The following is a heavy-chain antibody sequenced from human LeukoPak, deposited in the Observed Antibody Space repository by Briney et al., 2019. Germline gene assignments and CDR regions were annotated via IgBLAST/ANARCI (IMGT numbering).Heavy chain of an antibody. V-gene: IGHV3-21*01. CDR2: ISSSSSYI. Sequence: GGSLRLSCAASGFTFSSYSMNWVRQAPGKGLEWVSSISSSSSYIYYADSVKGRFTISSDNAKNSLYLQMNSLRAEDTAVYYCARDWGYCSGGSCYSRHYGMDVWGQGTTVTVSS. CDR1: GFTFSSYS. J-gene: IGHJ6*02. D-gene: IGHD2-15*01. CDR3: ARDWGYCSGGSCYSRHYGMDV.